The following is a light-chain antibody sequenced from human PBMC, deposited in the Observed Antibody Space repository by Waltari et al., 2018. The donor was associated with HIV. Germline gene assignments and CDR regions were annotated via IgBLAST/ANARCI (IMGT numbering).Light chain of an antibody. CDR3: AAWDDTRVV. J-gene: IGLJ3*02. Sequence: QSVLTQPPSASGTPGQRVTISCHGSSSNIGSNYVYWYQQLPGTAPKLLIYRNNQRPSGVPDRFSGSKSGISGSLAISGLRSDDEADYYCAAWDDTRVVFGGGTKLTVL. V-gene: IGLV1-47*01. CDR1: SSNIGSNY. CDR2: RNN.